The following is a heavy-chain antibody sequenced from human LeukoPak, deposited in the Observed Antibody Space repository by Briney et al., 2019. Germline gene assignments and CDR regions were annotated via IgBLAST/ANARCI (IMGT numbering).Heavy chain of an antibody. D-gene: IGHD6-19*01. V-gene: IGHV4-59*01. Sequence: SETLSLTCTVSGGSISSYYWSWIRQPPGKGLEWIGYIYYSGNTNYNPSLKSRVTISVDTSKNQFSLKLSSVTAADTAVYYCARDNIAVAKRVNWFDPWGQGTLVTVSS. CDR1: GGSISSYY. J-gene: IGHJ5*02. CDR2: IYYSGNT. CDR3: ARDNIAVAKRVNWFDP.